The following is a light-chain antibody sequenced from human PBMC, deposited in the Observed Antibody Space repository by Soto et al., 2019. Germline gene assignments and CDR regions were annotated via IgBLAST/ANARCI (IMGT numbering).Light chain of an antibody. CDR3: QQSYRLPLT. CDR1: QRISAF. J-gene: IGKJ4*01. CDR2: SAS. V-gene: IGKV1-39*01. Sequence: DIQMTQSPSSVSAFVGESVTITCHASQRISAFLNWYHQTPGKAPKLLIYSASYLQSGVPSNFSGSGSGTDFTLSIVTLQPEDSGTYFCQQSYRLPLTFGGGTKVEI.